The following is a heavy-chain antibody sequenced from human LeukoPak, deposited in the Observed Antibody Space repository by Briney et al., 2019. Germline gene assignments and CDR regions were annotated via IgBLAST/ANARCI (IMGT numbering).Heavy chain of an antibody. J-gene: IGHJ4*02. D-gene: IGHD5-24*01. Sequence: SETLSLTCVMYGGSFSVSHWSWVRQPPGKGLEWIGEISPSEGTNYNPSLKSRVTVSLDTSKNQFSLKLSSVTAADTAVYYCARPKRNAFDYWGQGTLVTVSS. V-gene: IGHV4-34*01. CDR3: ARPKRNAFDY. CDR1: GGSFSVSH. CDR2: ISPSEGT.